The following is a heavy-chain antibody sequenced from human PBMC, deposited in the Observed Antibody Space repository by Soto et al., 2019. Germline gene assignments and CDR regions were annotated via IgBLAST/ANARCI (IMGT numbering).Heavy chain of an antibody. CDR1: GFSLSNNY. CDR3: AGDLFVEKTTIN. J-gene: IGHJ4*02. CDR2: IYSDGRT. Sequence: GGSLRLSCAASGFSLSNNYMSWVRQAPGAGLEWVSVIYSDGRTYYADSVKGSFTISKDDSKNTVYLQMNSLRAEDTAVYYCAGDLFVEKTTINWGQGTLVIVSS. D-gene: IGHD4-4*01. V-gene: IGHV3-66*01.